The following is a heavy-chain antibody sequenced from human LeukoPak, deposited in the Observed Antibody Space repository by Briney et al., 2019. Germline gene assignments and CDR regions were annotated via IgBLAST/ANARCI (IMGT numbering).Heavy chain of an antibody. CDR1: GFTFSDYT. CDR3: TNLAPMDV. V-gene: IGHV3-21*01. Sequence: GGSLRLSCAASGFTFSDYTMNWVRQAPGKGLEWVSSITSSSTYIYYSDSVKGRSTISRDNAKNSLYLQMNSLRAEDTAVYYCTNLAPMDVWGKGTTVTVSS. D-gene: IGHD3-3*02. J-gene: IGHJ6*04. CDR2: ITSSSTYI.